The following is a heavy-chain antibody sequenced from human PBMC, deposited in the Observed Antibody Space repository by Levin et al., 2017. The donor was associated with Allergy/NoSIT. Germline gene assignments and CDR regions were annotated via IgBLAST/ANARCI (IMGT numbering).Heavy chain of an antibody. D-gene: IGHD6-6*01. V-gene: IGHV1-2*02. CDR3: ARELIADRGFDP. Sequence: GESLKISCKASGYTFTGYYMHWVRQAPGQGLEWMGWINPNSGGTNYAQKFQGRVTMTRDTSISTAYMELSRLRSDDTAVYYCARELIADRGFDPWGQGTLVTVSS. CDR1: GYTFTGYY. CDR2: INPNSGGT. J-gene: IGHJ5*02.